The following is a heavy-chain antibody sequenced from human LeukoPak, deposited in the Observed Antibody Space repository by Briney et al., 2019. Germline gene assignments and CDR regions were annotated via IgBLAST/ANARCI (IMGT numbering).Heavy chain of an antibody. V-gene: IGHV4-34*01. Sequence: SGTLSLTCAVYGGSFSGYYWSWIRQPPGKGLEWVGEINHSGSTNYNPSLKSRVTISVDTSKNQFSLKLSSVTAADTAVYFCARDLNYFDSSGYPLPWGQGTLVTVSS. CDR2: INHSGST. D-gene: IGHD3-22*01. CDR3: ARDLNYFDSSGYPLP. J-gene: IGHJ5*02. CDR1: GGSFSGYY.